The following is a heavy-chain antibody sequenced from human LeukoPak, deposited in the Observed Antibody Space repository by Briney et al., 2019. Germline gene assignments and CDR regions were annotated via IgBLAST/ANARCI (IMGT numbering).Heavy chain of an antibody. Sequence: SETLSLTCTVSGGSISSSSYYWGWLRQPPGKGLEWIGSIHYSGSTYYNPSLKSRVTISVDTSKNQFSLKLSSETAADTAVYYCAGIGPAANVDYWGQGTLVTVSS. V-gene: IGHV4-39*01. CDR3: AGIGPAANVDY. CDR1: GGSISSSSYY. J-gene: IGHJ4*02. CDR2: IHYSGST. D-gene: IGHD6-25*01.